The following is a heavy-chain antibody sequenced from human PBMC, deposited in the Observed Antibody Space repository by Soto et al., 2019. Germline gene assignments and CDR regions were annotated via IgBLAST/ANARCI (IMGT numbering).Heavy chain of an antibody. J-gene: IGHJ3*02. Sequence: GGSLRLSCAASGFTFSSYAMSWVRQAPGKGLEWVSAISGSGGSTYYADSVKGRFTISRDNSKNTLYLQMNSLRSEDTAVYYCARGSSTSWQTSAFDIWGQGTMVTVSS. CDR2: ISGSGGST. V-gene: IGHV3-23*01. D-gene: IGHD2-2*01. CDR3: ARGSSTSWQTSAFDI. CDR1: GFTFSSYA.